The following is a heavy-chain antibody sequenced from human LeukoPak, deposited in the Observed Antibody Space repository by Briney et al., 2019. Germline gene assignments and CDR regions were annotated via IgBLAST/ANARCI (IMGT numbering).Heavy chain of an antibody. V-gene: IGHV1-69*06. J-gene: IGHJ5*02. Sequence: ASVKVSCKASGGTFSSYATSWVRQAPGQGLEWMGGIIPIFGTANYAQKFQGRVTITADKSTSTAYMELSSLRSEDTAVYYCARGVKGSSSSDWFDPWGQGTLVTVSS. CDR2: IIPIFGTA. CDR3: ARGVKGSSSSDWFDP. CDR1: GGTFSSYA. D-gene: IGHD6-6*01.